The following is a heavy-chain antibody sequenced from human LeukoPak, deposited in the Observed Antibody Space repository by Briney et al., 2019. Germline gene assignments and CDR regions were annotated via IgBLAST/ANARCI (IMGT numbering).Heavy chain of an antibody. CDR3: ARHYEPAERGFWFDP. J-gene: IGHJ5*02. CDR1: GGSISSYY. V-gene: IGHV4-59*08. D-gene: IGHD2-2*01. CDR2: IYYSGST. Sequence: PSETLSLTCTVSGGSISSYYWSWIRQPPGKGPEWIGYIYYSGSTNYNPSLKSRVTISVDTSKNQFSLKLSSVTAADTAVYYCARHYEPAERGFWFDPWGQGTLVTVSS.